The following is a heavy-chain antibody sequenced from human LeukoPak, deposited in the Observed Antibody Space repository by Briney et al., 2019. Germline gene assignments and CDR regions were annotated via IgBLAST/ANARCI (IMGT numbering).Heavy chain of an antibody. CDR2: ISSSGSTI. D-gene: IGHD2-2*01. CDR1: GFTFSDYY. Sequence: PGGSLRLSCAASGFTFSDYYMSWLRQAPGKGLEWVSYISSSGSTIYYADPVKGRFTISRDNAKNSLYLQMNSLRAEDTAVYYCARGPPQYIVVVPAAIWFDPWGQGTLVTVSS. J-gene: IGHJ5*02. CDR3: ARGPPQYIVVVPAAIWFDP. V-gene: IGHV3-11*04.